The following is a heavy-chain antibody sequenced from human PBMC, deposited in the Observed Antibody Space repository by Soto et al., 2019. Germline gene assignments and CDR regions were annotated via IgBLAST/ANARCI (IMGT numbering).Heavy chain of an antibody. CDR3: TIEGAYPGHDFDY. CDR2: TKNKANSYTT. V-gene: IGHV3-72*01. CDR1: GFTCSDRY. J-gene: IGHJ4*02. D-gene: IGHD3-16*01. Sequence: PGGSLRLSCAASGFTCSDRYMDWVRQAPGKGLEWVGRTKNKANSYTTEYAASVKGRFTISRDYSRDSVYLQMNSLKTDDTAVYYCTIEGAYPGHDFDYWGQGTLVTVSS.